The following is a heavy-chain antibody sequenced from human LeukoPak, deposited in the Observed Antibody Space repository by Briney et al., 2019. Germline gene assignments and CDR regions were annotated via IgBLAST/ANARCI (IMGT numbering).Heavy chain of an antibody. CDR1: GGTFSSYA. V-gene: IGHV1-69*06. D-gene: IGHD4-11*01. J-gene: IGHJ6*03. CDR3: ARDLTEDRYSNYGYYYYYYMDV. Sequence: SVKVSCKASGGTFSSYAISWVRQAPEQGLEWMGGIFPIFGTPNYAQKFQGRVTITADKSTSTAYMELSSLRSEDTAVYYCARDLTEDRYSNYGYYYYYYMDVWGKGTTVTVSS. CDR2: IFPIFGTP.